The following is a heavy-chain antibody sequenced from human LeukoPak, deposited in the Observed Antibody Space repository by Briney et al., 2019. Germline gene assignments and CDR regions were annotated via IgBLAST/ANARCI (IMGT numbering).Heavy chain of an antibody. J-gene: IGHJ4*02. V-gene: IGHV4-38-2*02. Sequence: PSETLSLTCTVSGGSISSGYYWGWIRQPPGKGLEWIGSIYHSGSTYYNPSLKSRVTISVDTSKNQFSLKLSSVTAADTAVYYCARLQGSGTYSHIDYWGQGTLVTVSS. CDR3: ARLQGSGTYSHIDY. D-gene: IGHD3-10*01. CDR1: GGSISSGYY. CDR2: IYHSGST.